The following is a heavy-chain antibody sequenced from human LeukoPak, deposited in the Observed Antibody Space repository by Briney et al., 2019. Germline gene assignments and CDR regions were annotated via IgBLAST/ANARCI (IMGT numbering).Heavy chain of an antibody. V-gene: IGHV4-4*07. J-gene: IGHJ5*02. CDR2: IYTSGST. Sequence: PSETLSLTCTVSGGSISSYYWSWIRQPAGKGLKWIGRIYTSGSTNYNPSLKSRVTMSVDTSKNQFSLKLSSVTAADTAVYYCARDGVYNWFDPWGQGTLVTVSS. CDR1: GGSISSYY. CDR3: ARDGVYNWFDP.